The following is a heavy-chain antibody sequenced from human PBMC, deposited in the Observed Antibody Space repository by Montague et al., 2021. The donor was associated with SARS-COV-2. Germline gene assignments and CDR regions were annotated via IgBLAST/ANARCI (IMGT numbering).Heavy chain of an antibody. V-gene: IGHV3-11*05. CDR3: ARGIPPVY. CDR2: ISSTTIYT. CDR1: GFTFSDFY. Sequence: SRSLSFSASGFTFSDFYMSWIRQAPGKGLECVSYISSTTIYTNYADSVKGRFTISRDNAKNSLYLQMNSLRAEDTAVYYCARGIPPVYWGQGTLVTVSS. D-gene: IGHD1-14*01. J-gene: IGHJ4*02.